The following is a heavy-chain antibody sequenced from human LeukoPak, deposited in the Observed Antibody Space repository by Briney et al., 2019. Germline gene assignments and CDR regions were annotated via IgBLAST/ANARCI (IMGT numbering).Heavy chain of an antibody. CDR1: GFTFSGYW. CDR3: ARGLRYDYFDN. CDR2: IKQDGSEK. Sequence: PGGSLRLSCAASGFTFSGYWMSWVRQAPGKALEWVANIKQDGSEKYYVDSVKGRFTISRDNAKNSLYLQMNSLRAEDTAVYYCARGLRYDYFDNWGQGTLVTVSS. V-gene: IGHV3-7*04. D-gene: IGHD4-17*01. J-gene: IGHJ4*02.